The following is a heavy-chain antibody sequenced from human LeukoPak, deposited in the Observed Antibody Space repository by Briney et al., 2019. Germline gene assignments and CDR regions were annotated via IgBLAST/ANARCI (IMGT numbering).Heavy chain of an antibody. CDR1: GDTFTSYD. J-gene: IGHJ4*02. D-gene: IGHD1-26*01. Sequence: RRASVKVSCKASGDTFTSYDISWVRQAPGQGLEWMGWIGIYNSDTNYAQKFQGRVTMTTDTPTRTAYMELRSLRSDDTAVYYCARDRYSGSSSVLGYFDYWGQGTLVTVSS. V-gene: IGHV1-18*01. CDR2: IGIYNSDT. CDR3: ARDRYSGSSSVLGYFDY.